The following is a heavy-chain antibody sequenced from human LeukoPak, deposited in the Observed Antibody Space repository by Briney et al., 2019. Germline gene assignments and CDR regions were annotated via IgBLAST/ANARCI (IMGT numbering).Heavy chain of an antibody. CDR2: IRFDGSNK. V-gene: IGHV3-30*02. D-gene: IGHD3-10*01. Sequence: GGSLRLSCAASGFTFSSYGMHWVRQAPGKGLEWVAFIRFDGSNKYYADSVKGRFTISRDNSKNTLYLQMNSLRAEDTAVYYCAKAAEHYGSGSYRTFDYWGQGTLVTVSS. J-gene: IGHJ4*02. CDR1: GFTFSSYG. CDR3: AKAAEHYGSGSYRTFDY.